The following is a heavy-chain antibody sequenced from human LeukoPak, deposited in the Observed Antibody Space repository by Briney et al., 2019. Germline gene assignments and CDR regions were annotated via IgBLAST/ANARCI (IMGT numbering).Heavy chain of an antibody. CDR3: AKMVSRVVPAASLDY. V-gene: IGHV3-23*01. J-gene: IGHJ4*02. Sequence: GGSLRLSCAASGFTFSSYAMSWVRQAPGKGPEWVSAISGSGGSTYYADSVKGRFTISRDNSKNTLYLQMNILRAEDTAVYYCAKMVSRVVPAASLDYWGQGTLVTVSS. CDR2: ISGSGGST. D-gene: IGHD2-2*01. CDR1: GFTFSSYA.